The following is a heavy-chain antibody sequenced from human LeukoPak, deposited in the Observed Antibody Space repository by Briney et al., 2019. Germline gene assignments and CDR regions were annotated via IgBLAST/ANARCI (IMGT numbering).Heavy chain of an antibody. Sequence: SQTLSLTCNVSGGSISSGGSRWSWIRQHPGKGLEWIGYIYYSGSTYYNPSLESRLTMSVDTSKNQFSLHLTSVTAADTAVYYCARHNWNYGSSMDVWGQGTTVTVSS. CDR3: ARHNWNYGSSMDV. J-gene: IGHJ6*02. CDR2: IYYSGST. D-gene: IGHD1-7*01. V-gene: IGHV4-31*03. CDR1: GGSISSGGSR.